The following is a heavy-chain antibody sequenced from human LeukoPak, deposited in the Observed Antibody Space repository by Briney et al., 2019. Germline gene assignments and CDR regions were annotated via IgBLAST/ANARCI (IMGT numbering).Heavy chain of an antibody. J-gene: IGHJ4*02. V-gene: IGHV4-39*01. D-gene: IGHD2-21*01. CDR1: GGSIVSSSYY. CDR3: ARHVVGNYDLLSFDY. Sequence: SETLSLTCGVSGGSIVSSSYYWGWIRQPPGKGLEWIASMFYSGNTYYNPSLKSRVTMSVDTTENQFSLKLSSVTAADTAVYYCARHVVGNYDLLSFDYWGQGSLVTVSS. CDR2: MFYSGNT.